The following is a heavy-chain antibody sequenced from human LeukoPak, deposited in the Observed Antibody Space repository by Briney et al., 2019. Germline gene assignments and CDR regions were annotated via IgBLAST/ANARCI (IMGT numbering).Heavy chain of an antibody. Sequence: GGSLRLSCAASGFTFSSYAMHWVRQAPGKGLEWVANIKQDGSEKYYVDSVKGRFTISRDNAKNSVYLQMNSLRAEDTAVYYCARDPSQLLRYFDWQDWGQGTLVTVSS. V-gene: IGHV3-7*01. J-gene: IGHJ1*01. CDR1: GFTFSSYA. D-gene: IGHD3-9*01. CDR3: ARDPSQLLRYFDWQD. CDR2: IKQDGSEK.